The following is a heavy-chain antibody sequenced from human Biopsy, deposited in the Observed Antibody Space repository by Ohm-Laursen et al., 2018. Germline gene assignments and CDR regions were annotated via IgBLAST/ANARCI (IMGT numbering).Heavy chain of an antibody. CDR2: VYYTGST. CDR1: DDSISSYY. J-gene: IGHJ2*01. Sequence: ETLSLTWTVSDDSISSYYWSWIRQPPGKGLQWIGYVYYTGSTDYNPSLQSRVTISVDTSKNHFSLRLRSVTPADTAIYYCARDRGYYSDRTVPGYFDLWGRGTLVTVSS. D-gene: IGHD3-22*01. CDR3: ARDRGYYSDRTVPGYFDL. V-gene: IGHV4-59*01.